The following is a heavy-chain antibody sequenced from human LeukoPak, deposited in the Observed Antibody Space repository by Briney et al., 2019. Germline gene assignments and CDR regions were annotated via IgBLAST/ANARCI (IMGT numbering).Heavy chain of an antibody. CDR2: TIPIFGAP. Sequence: SGKLCCNVSGGSFRSSTFAWVRHAPGPGLEWKWGTIPIFGAPNYALEFQGRATITTDESTSTVYMELSSLTSEDTAIYYCARGPLHVALSSGSLKWLDAWGNGCLVT. CDR1: GGSFRSST. CDR3: ARGPLHVALSSGSLKWLDA. J-gene: IGHJ5*01. V-gene: IGHV1-69*05. D-gene: IGHD5-12*01.